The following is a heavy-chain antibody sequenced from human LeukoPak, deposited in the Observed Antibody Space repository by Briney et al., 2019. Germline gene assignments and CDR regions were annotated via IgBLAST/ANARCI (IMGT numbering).Heavy chain of an antibody. CDR1: GYTFTSYA. Sequence: ASVKVSCKASGYTFTSYAMNWVRQAPGQGLEWMGWINTNTGNPTYAQGFTGRFVFSLDTSVSTAYLQISSLKAEDTAVYYCARDHTVLRFLEWLAPGYYYYGMDVWGQGTTVTVSS. D-gene: IGHD3-3*01. CDR2: INTNTGNP. V-gene: IGHV7-4-1*02. J-gene: IGHJ6*02. CDR3: ARDHTVLRFLEWLAPGYYYYGMDV.